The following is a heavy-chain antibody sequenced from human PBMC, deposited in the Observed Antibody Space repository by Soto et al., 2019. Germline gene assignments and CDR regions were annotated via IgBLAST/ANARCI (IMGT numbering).Heavy chain of an antibody. D-gene: IGHD6-19*01. V-gene: IGHV1-69*01. CDR1: GGTFSSYA. CDR2: IIPIFGTA. J-gene: IGHJ4*02. Sequence: QVQLGQSGAEVKKPGSSVKVSCKAAGGTFSSYAIRWVLQAPGQGLEWMGGIIPIFGTANYAQKFQGRVTITADESTSTAYMELSSLRSEDTAVYCCAGEAVAGPDYWGQGTLVTVSS. CDR3: AGEAVAGPDY.